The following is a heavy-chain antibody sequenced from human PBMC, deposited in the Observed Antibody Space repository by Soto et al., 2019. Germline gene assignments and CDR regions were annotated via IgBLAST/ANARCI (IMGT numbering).Heavy chain of an antibody. CDR3: ARDSIDYYDSSGYYTTVDY. CDR2: ISSSSSYI. CDR1: GFTFSSYS. Sequence: PVGSLRLSCAASGFTFSSYSMNWVRQAPGKGLEWVSSISSSSSYIYYADSVKGRFTISRDNAKNSLYLQMNSLRAEDTAVYYCARDSIDYYDSSGYYTTVDYWGQGTLVTVSS. J-gene: IGHJ4*02. D-gene: IGHD3-22*01. V-gene: IGHV3-21*01.